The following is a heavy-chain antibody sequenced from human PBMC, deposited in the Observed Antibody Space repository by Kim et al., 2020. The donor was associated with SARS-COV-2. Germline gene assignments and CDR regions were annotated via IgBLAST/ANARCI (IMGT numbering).Heavy chain of an antibody. CDR2: INPHVREK. CDR1: GFTFTNSW. D-gene: IGHD3-10*01. V-gene: IGHV3-7*01. J-gene: IGHJ2*01. CDR3: ARLPGGPGHFDL. Sequence: GRSLRLSFAASGFTFTNSWMSWFRQAPGKGLKWVANINPHVREKSYVDSVKGRFTISRDNAENSLYLQIHSLRAENTAVYYFARLPGGPGHFDLWRRGTL.